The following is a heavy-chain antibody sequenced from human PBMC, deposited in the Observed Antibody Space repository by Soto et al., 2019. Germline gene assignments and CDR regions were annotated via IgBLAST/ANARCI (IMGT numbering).Heavy chain of an antibody. CDR2: ISSGGDTK. CDR3: AREISLSAGSYFDY. CDR1: GFTFSTYS. D-gene: IGHD3-10*01. J-gene: IGHJ4*02. V-gene: IGHV3-48*02. Sequence: GGSLRLSCAASGFTFSTYSLNWVRQAPGKGLDWVAHISSGGDTKYYTDSVKGRFTIFRDNAKSSLYLQMNSLRDEDTAVYFCAREISLSAGSYFDYWGQGTLVTVSS.